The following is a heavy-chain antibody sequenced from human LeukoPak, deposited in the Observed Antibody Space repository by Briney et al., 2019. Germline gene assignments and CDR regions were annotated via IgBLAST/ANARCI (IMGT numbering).Heavy chain of an antibody. CDR1: GGSFSGCY. CDR2: INHSGST. J-gene: IGHJ3*02. Sequence: SETLSLTCAVYGGSFSGCYWSWIRQPPGKGLEWIGEINHSGSTNYNPSLKSRVTISVDTSKNQFSLKLSSVTAADTAVYYCARRGQRYCSSTSCPPAFDIWGQGTMVTVSS. V-gene: IGHV4-34*01. D-gene: IGHD2-2*01. CDR3: ARRGQRYCSSTSCPPAFDI.